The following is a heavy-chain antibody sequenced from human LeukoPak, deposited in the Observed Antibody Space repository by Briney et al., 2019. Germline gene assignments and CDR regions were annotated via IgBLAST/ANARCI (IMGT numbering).Heavy chain of an antibody. Sequence: GGSQRLSCAASGLTFSTYSMNWVRQAPGGGLGWDSSITTSTTVPHIFYADSVTGRFTSSRDNADNSLFLQMNSLRAEETAVYYCARALGDQPDYYYGMDVWGQGTTVTVSS. CDR3: ARALGDQPDYYYGMDV. CDR1: GLTFSTYS. J-gene: IGHJ6*02. D-gene: IGHD2-2*01. CDR2: ITTSTTVPHI. V-gene: IGHV3-21*01.